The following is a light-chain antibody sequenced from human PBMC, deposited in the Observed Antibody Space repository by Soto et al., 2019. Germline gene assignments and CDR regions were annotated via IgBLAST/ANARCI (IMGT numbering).Light chain of an antibody. CDR3: QQSYSTPYT. Sequence: DIQMTQSPSSLSASVGGRATITCRASQSISSYLNWYQQKPGKAPKLLIYAASSLESGVPSRFSGSGSGTDFTLTISSLQPEDFATYYCQQSYSTPYTFGQGTKLEIK. CDR2: AAS. V-gene: IGKV1-39*01. J-gene: IGKJ2*01. CDR1: QSISSY.